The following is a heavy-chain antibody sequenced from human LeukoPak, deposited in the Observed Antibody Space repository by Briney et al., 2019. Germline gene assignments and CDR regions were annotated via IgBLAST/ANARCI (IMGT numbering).Heavy chain of an antibody. D-gene: IGHD3-3*01. CDR3: ARDMREYDFWSGYGYYGMDV. CDR1: GGSFSGYY. V-gene: IGHV4-34*01. J-gene: IGHJ6*02. Sequence: SETLSLTCAVYGGSFSGYYWSWIRQPPGKGLEWIGEINHSGSTNYNPSLKSRVTISVDTSKNQFSLKLSSVTAADTAVYYCARDMREYDFWSGYGYYGMDVWGQGTTVTVSS. CDR2: INHSGST.